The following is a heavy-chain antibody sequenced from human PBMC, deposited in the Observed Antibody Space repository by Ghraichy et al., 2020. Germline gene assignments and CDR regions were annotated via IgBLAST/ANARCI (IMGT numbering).Heavy chain of an antibody. Sequence: SETLSLTCTVSGGPISGYYLSWLRQPPGKGLEWMWHIYYSGSTKYNPSLKSRLTISVDTSKSQFSLNLNSVTAADTAFYFCARGGYCSGGYCHARFDPWGQGTLVSVSS. CDR2: IYYSGST. CDR3: ARGGYCSGGYCHARFDP. V-gene: IGHV4-59*01. D-gene: IGHD2-15*01. CDR1: GGPISGYY. J-gene: IGHJ5*02.